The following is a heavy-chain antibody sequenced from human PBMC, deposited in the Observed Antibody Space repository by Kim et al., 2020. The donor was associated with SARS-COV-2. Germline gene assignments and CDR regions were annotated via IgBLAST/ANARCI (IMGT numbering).Heavy chain of an antibody. CDR1: GFTFSSYS. CDR2: ISSSSSYI. J-gene: IGHJ4*02. Sequence: GGSLRLSCAASGFTFSSYSMNWVRQAPGKGLEWVSSISSSSSYIYYADSVKGRFTISRDNAKNSLYLQMNSLRAEDTAVYYCARALDCSGGSCYSEKWGQGTLVTVSS. D-gene: IGHD2-15*01. CDR3: ARALDCSGGSCYSEK. V-gene: IGHV3-21*01.